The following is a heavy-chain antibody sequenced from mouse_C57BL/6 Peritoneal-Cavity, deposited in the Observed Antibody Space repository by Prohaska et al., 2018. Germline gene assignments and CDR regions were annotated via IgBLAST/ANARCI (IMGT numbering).Heavy chain of an antibody. J-gene: IGHJ1*03. CDR3: ASTDWYFDV. V-gene: IGHV4-1*01. CDR2: INPESSTI. D-gene: IGHD1-1*01. CDR1: GIDFSRYW. Sequence: EVKLLQAGGGLVQPGGSLKPSCAASGIDFSRYWMSWVRRAPGKGLEWIGEINPESSTINYATSLKDKCIIARDNAKNTLYLQMSKVRSEDTALYYCASTDWYFDVWGTGTTVTVSS.